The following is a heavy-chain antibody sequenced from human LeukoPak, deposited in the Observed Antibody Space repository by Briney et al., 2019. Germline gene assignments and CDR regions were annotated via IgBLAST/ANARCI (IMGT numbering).Heavy chain of an antibody. J-gene: IGHJ4*02. D-gene: IGHD2-21*01. V-gene: IGHV3-69-1*02. Sequence: GGSWRLSCAASGFTFTSHSLDWVRQAPGKGLEWVSSITGSGSIQYADSVKGRFTISRNNAKNSLYLQMDGLRAEDTAVYYCVRDVIHSYFDIWGQGVLVTVSS. CDR1: GFTFTSHS. CDR2: ITGSGSI. CDR3: VRDVIHSYFDI.